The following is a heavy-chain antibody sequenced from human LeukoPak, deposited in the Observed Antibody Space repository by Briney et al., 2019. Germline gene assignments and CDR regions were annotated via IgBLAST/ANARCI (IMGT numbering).Heavy chain of an antibody. J-gene: IGHJ4*02. CDR3: ASSPLAARPKLDY. CDR2: ISYDGSNK. CDR1: GFTFSSYA. V-gene: IGHV3-30*04. Sequence: GRSLRLSCAASGFTFSSYAMHWVRQAPGKGLEWVAVISYDGSNKYYADSVKGRFTISRDNSKNTLYLQMNSLRAEDTAVYYCASSPLAARPKLDYWGQGTLVTVSS. D-gene: IGHD6-6*01.